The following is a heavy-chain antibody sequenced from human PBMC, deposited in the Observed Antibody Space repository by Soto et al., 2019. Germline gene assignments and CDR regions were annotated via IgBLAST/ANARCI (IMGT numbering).Heavy chain of an antibody. CDR3: ARDVSGPGATYVMDV. V-gene: IGHV1-2*02. CDR2: INPNSGGT. J-gene: IGHJ6*02. Sequence: ASVKVSCKASGYTFSGYFIHWLRQAPGQGLEWMGWINPNSGGTNYAQKFQGRVTVTRDTPTSTAYMELSRLTSDDTAVYYCARDVSGPGATYVMDVWGQGTTVTVSS. CDR1: GYTFSGYF. D-gene: IGHD2-2*01.